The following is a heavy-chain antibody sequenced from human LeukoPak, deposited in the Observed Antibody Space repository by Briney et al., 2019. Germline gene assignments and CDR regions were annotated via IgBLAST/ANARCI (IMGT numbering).Heavy chain of an antibody. J-gene: IGHJ5*02. CDR1: GFTFSSHW. CDR2: ISPDGSTT. V-gene: IGHV3-74*01. Sequence: GGSLRLSCAASGFTFSSHWMHWVRQAPRKGLVWVSRISPDGSTTNNADSVKGRFTISRDNARSTLFLQLNSLRAEDTAVYYCAREINKWFDPWGQGTLVTVSS. CDR3: AREINKWFDP.